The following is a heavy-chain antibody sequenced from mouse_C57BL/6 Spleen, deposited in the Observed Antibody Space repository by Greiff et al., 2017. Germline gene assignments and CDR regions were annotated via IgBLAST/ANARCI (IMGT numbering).Heavy chain of an antibody. CDR3: ASLTVVANAMDY. D-gene: IGHD1-1*01. Sequence: VQLQQSGAELVKPVASVKISCKASGYAFSSYWMNWVKQRPGKGLEWIGQIYPGDGDTNYNGKFKGKATLTADKSSSTAYMQLSSLTSEDSAVYFCASLTVVANAMDYWGQGTSVTVSS. V-gene: IGHV1-80*01. CDR1: GYAFSSYW. J-gene: IGHJ4*01. CDR2: IYPGDGDT.